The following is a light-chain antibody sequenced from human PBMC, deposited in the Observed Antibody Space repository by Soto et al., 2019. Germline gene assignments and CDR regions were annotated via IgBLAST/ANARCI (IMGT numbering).Light chain of an antibody. V-gene: IGKV1-27*01. J-gene: IGKJ5*01. CDR3: QQANSFPT. Sequence: DIQMTQTPSSLSISVGDRVTITCRASQDIRNYLAWYQQKPGKVPKLLIYAASTLQSGVPSRFSGGGSGTDFTLTISSLQPEDVATYYCQQANSFPTFGRGTRLEIK. CDR2: AAS. CDR1: QDIRNY.